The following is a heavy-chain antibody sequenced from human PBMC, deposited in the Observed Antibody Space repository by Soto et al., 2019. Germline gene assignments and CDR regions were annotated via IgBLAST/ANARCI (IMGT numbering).Heavy chain of an antibody. V-gene: IGHV1-18*01. CDR1: GYTFTSYG. D-gene: IGHD1-20*01. CDR3: AREGRGINYYYYMDV. CDR2: ISAYNGNT. J-gene: IGHJ6*03. Sequence: ASVKVSCKASGYTFTSYGISWVRQAPGQGLEWMGWISAYNGNTNYAQKLQGRVTMTTDTSTSTAYMELRSLRSDDTAVYYCAREGRGINYYYYMDVWGKGTTVTVSS.